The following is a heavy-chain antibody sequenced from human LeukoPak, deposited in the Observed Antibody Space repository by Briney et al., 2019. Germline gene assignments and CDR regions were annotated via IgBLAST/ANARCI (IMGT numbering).Heavy chain of an antibody. CDR2: INHSGST. CDR1: GGSFSGYY. D-gene: IGHD2-2*01. J-gene: IGHJ6*02. CDR3: ARDLIDIVVVPAARTYYYYGMDV. V-gene: IGHV4-34*01. Sequence: PSETLSLTCAVYGGSFSGYYWSWIRQPPGKGLEWIGEINHSGSTNYNPSLKSRVTISVDTSKNQFSLKLSSVTAADTAVYYCARDLIDIVVVPAARTYYYYGMDVWGQGTTVTVSS.